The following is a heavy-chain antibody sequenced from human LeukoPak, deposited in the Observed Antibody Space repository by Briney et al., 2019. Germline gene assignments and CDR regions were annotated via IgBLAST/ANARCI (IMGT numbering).Heavy chain of an antibody. CDR2: ISAYNGNT. V-gene: IGHV1-18*01. J-gene: IGHJ4*02. CDR1: GYTFTSYG. CDR3: ATRSYCSSTSCRGYFDY. D-gene: IGHD2-2*01. Sequence: ASVKVSCKASGYTFTSYGISWVRQAPGQGLEWMGWISAYNGNTNYAQKLQGRVTMTTETSTSTAYMELRSLRSDDTAVYYCATRSYCSSTSCRGYFDYWGQGTLVTVSS.